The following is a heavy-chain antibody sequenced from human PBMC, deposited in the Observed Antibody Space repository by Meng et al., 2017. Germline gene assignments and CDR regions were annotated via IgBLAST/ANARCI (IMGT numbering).Heavy chain of an antibody. D-gene: IGHD3-3*01. CDR3: ARDQGDAILEWLSDPFY. J-gene: IGHJ4*02. CDR1: GSIFSTYS. V-gene: IGHV3-30*01. Sequence: LVESGGGMGQPGRSPGLSCAASGSIFSTYSSNWVRQAPGKGLEWVAVISYDGSNKYYADSVKGRFTTSRDNSKNTLYLQMNSLRVEDTAVYFCARDQGDAILEWLSDPFYWGQGTLVTVSS. CDR2: ISYDGSNK.